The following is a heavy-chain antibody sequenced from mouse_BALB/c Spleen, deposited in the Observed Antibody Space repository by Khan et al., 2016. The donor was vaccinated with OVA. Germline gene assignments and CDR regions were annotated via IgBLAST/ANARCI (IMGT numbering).Heavy chain of an antibody. CDR1: GYSITSGYA. Sequence: EVQLQESGPGLVKPSQSLSLTCTVTGYSITSGYAWNWIRQFPGNKLEWMGYISYSGVTSYTPSLKSRISITRDTSKNQFFLQLNSVTTEDTAIYYCARGNKYEYYFDYWGQGTTLTVSS. CDR3: ARGNKYEYYFDY. J-gene: IGHJ2*01. V-gene: IGHV3-2*02. CDR2: ISYSGVT. D-gene: IGHD2-14*01.